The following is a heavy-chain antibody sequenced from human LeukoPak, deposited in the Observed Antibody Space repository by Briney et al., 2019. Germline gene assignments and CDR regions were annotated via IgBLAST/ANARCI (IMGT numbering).Heavy chain of an antibody. V-gene: IGHV3-48*01. CDR2: ISSSSYTI. CDR3: AKTLYSSSYVLGDFDY. CDR1: GFTFSSYS. Sequence: PGGSLRLSCAASGFTFSSYSMNWVRQAPGKGLEWVSYISSSSYTIYYADSVKGRFTISRDNAKNSLYLQMNSLRAEDTAVYYCAKTLYSSSYVLGDFDYWGQGTLVTVSS. D-gene: IGHD6-6*01. J-gene: IGHJ4*02.